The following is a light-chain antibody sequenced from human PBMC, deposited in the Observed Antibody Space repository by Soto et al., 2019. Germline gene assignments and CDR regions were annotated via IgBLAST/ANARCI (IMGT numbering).Light chain of an antibody. CDR3: QQYNSYWT. CDR1: QSISSW. V-gene: IGKV1-5*03. Sequence: DIQMTQSPSTLSASVGDRVTITCRASQSISSWLAWYQQKPGKAPKLLIYKASSLESGVPSRFSGSGSGTEFTLTISSLQADDFAIYYCQQYNSYWTFGQGTKVEIK. CDR2: KAS. J-gene: IGKJ1*01.